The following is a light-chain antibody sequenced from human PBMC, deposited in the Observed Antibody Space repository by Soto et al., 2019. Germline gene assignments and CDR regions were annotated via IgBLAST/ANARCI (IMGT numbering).Light chain of an antibody. Sequence: IQMTQSPSTLSASVGDRVTITCRASQSISIWLAWYQQKPGKAPKLLLYKASSLESEVPSRCSGSGSGTEFTLTINSLQPDDSATYYCQQYNSDSTFGQGTKVEIK. J-gene: IGKJ1*01. CDR1: QSISIW. CDR2: KAS. CDR3: QQYNSDST. V-gene: IGKV1-5*03.